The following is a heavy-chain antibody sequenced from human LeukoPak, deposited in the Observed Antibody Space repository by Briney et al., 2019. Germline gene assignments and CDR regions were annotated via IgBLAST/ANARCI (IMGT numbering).Heavy chain of an antibody. J-gene: IGHJ4*02. CDR1: GFTFGDYA. CDR2: IRSKGYGGPT. CDR3: TYPDGWNYFAY. Sequence: PGRSLRLSCTASGFTFGDYAMSWFPQAPGKGLEGVGFIRSKGYGGPTEYAACVKGRFTISRDDSKIIAYLQMNSLKTEDTAVYYCTYPDGWNYFAYWGQGTLVTVSS. D-gene: IGHD6-19*01. V-gene: IGHV3-49*03.